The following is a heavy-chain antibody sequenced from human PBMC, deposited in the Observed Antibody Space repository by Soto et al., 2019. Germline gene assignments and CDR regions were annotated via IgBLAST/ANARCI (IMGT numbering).Heavy chain of an antibody. CDR2: TIPALGKT. CDR3: ARGPFRPSAMDV. D-gene: IGHD3-10*01. J-gene: IGHJ6*02. V-gene: IGHV1-69*10. Sequence: SVNVSCKTSGDSFKKNVFTWVRQAPGQGLEWMGGTIPALGKTHYIEKFQGRVTITVDDATRTVYMEVRDLTSEDTAIYYCARGPFRPSAMDVWGQGTTVTVSS. CDR1: GDSFKKNV.